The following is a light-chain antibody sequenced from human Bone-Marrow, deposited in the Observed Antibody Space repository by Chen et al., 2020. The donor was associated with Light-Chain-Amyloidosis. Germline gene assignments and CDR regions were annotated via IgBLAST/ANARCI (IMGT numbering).Light chain of an antibody. CDR3: QQHSQWPIT. V-gene: IGKV3D-15*01. J-gene: IGKJ5*01. Sequence: EIVMTQSPVTLSVSPGERVTLSCRASQSINKNSLAWYQQKPGQPPRLLIYSISNRAAGIPDRFSGSGYGTEFTLTISSLQSEDSAIYYCQQHSQWPITFGQGTRLDIK. CDR1: QSINKN. CDR2: SIS.